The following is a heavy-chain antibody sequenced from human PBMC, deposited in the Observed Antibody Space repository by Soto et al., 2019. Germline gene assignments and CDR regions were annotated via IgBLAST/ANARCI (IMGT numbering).Heavy chain of an antibody. CDR1: GLSFGDYG. V-gene: IGHV3-49*03. CDR2: ISSKGQGATA. J-gene: IGHJ4*02. D-gene: IGHD4-4*01. CDR3: TRVPTSQGLFAC. Sequence: GGSLRLSFTASGLSFGDYGMSWFRKGPWQGLEWVCFISSKGQGATAQYAWSVKGRLSIVTDECQRIACLTLNIQKTEAVAAYYCTRVPTSQGLFACWGRGNLVTFAS.